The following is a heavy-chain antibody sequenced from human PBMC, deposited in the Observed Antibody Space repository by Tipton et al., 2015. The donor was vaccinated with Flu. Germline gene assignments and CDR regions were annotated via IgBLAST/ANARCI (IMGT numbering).Heavy chain of an antibody. Sequence: QSGAEVKKPGASVKVSCEASGYSLTSYPISWVRQAPGQGLEWMGWISGYSGNTNYAQNLQGRVTMTTDTSTNTAFMELRSLRSDDTAVYYCARPGGPAAINPFSYFDFWGQGTLVTVSS. CDR2: ISGYSGNT. CDR1: GYSLTSYP. D-gene: IGHD2-2*01. V-gene: IGHV1-18*04. J-gene: IGHJ4*02. CDR3: ARPGGPAAINPFSYFDF.